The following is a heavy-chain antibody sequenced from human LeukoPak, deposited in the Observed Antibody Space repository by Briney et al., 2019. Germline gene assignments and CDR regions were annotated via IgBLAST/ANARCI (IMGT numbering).Heavy chain of an antibody. CDR1: GNSFTSYH. J-gene: IGHJ4*02. CDR3: ARPVRGDGTAAAQFDY. D-gene: IGHD6-13*01. V-gene: IGHV1-8*01. CDR2: VNPDSGDT. Sequence: ASVKVSCKASGNSFTSYHVNWVRQAPGQGLEWMGSVNPDSGDTVYAQKFQGRVTMTRDTSISTAYMELNRLTSDDTAVYYCARPVRGDGTAAAQFDYWGQGTLVTVSS.